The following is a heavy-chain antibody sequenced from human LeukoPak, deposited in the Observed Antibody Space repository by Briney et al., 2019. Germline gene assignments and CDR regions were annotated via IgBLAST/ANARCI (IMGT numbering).Heavy chain of an antibody. CDR2: ISYDGSNK. CDR1: GITFSSCG. V-gene: IGHV3-30*18. CDR3: AKTGGSQDIDY. Sequence: GGSLRPSCAASGITFSSCGMYWVRQAPGKGLEWVAVISYDGSNKYYADSVKGRFTISRDNSKNTLYLQMNSLKAEDTAVYYCAKTGGSQDIDYWGQGTQVTVSS. J-gene: IGHJ4*02. D-gene: IGHD1-26*01.